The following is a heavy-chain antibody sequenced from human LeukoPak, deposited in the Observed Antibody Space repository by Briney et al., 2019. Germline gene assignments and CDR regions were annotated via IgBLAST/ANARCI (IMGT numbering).Heavy chain of an antibody. V-gene: IGHV4-59*01. CDR1: GGSISSYY. Sequence: PSETLSLTCTVSGGSISSYYWSWIRQPPGKGLEWIGYIYDSGSTNYNPSLKSRVTISVDTSKNQFTLKLRSVSAADTAVYYCARAPAKNHYRFDYWGQGTLVTVSS. D-gene: IGHD3-16*02. CDR2: IYDSGST. J-gene: IGHJ4*02. CDR3: ARAPAKNHYRFDY.